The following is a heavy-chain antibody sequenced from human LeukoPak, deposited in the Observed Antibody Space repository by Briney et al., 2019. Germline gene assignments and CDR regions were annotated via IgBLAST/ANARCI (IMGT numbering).Heavy chain of an antibody. D-gene: IGHD4-11*01. V-gene: IGHV4-34*01. CDR3: ASSTVIGYFDY. J-gene: IGHJ4*02. CDR2: GSESGGT. CDR1: GGSLNGHY. Sequence: SETLSLTCAVYGGSLNGHYWSWIRQPPGKGLEWIGEGSESGGTKFNPSLKSRVTISADTYKNQFSLKLNSVTAADTAVYYCASSTVIGYFDYWGQGTLVTVSS.